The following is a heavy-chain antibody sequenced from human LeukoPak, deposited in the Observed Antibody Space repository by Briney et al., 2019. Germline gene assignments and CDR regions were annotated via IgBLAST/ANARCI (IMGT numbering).Heavy chain of an antibody. Sequence: PSETLSLTCAVSGYSISSGYYWGWIRQPPGKGLEWIGSIYHSGSTYYNPSLKSRVTISVDTSKNQFSLKLSSVTAADTAVYYCARQADGSGPWDYMDVWGKGTTVTVSS. V-gene: IGHV4-38-2*01. CDR1: GYSISSGYY. CDR3: ARQADGSGPWDYMDV. D-gene: IGHD3-3*01. CDR2: IYHSGST. J-gene: IGHJ6*03.